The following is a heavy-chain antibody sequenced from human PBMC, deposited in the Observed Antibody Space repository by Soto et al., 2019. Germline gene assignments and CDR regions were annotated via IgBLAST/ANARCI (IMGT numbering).Heavy chain of an antibody. V-gene: IGHV2-5*02. D-gene: IGHD3-16*01. J-gene: IGHJ3*02. CDR1: GFSLTATGEG. CDR3: ARRRFYHIPLGALSPIGDDFDI. Sequence: QITLTESGPTLVKPTQTLTLTCTFSGFSLTATGEGVGWIRQPPGKALEWLAVIFWDDDKRYSPSLKNRLTVTKDTSKNQAVLTMTNMGPADTATYYCARRRFYHIPLGALSPIGDDFDIWGQGTVVTVSS. CDR2: IFWDDDK.